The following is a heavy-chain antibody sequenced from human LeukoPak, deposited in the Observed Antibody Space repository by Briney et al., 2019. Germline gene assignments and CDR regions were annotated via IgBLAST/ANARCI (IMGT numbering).Heavy chain of an antibody. CDR2: IYYSGST. CDR3: ATTVAVAGPTGFDP. V-gene: IGHV4-39*01. J-gene: IGHJ5*02. CDR1: GGSISSSSYY. Sequence: SETLSLTCTVSGGSISSSSYYWGWIRQPPGKGLEWIGSIYYSGSTYYNPSLKSRVTISVDTSKNQFSLKPSSVTAADTAVYYCATTVAVAGPTGFDPWGQGTLVTVSS. D-gene: IGHD6-19*01.